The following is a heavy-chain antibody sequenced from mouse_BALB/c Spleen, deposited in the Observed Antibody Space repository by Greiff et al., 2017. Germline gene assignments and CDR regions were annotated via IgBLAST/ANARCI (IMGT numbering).Heavy chain of an antibody. CDR3: ARGDYDVSDWFAY. CDR1: GFTFSDYG. J-gene: IGHJ3*01. D-gene: IGHD2-4*01. V-gene: IGHV5-15*02. CDR2: ISNLAYSI. Sequence: EVKLEESGGGLVQPGGSRKLSCAASGFTFSDYGMAWVRQAPGKGPEWVAFISNLAYSIYYADTVTGRFTISRENAKNTLYLEMSSLRSEDTAMYYCARGDYDVSDWFAYWGQGTLVTVSA.